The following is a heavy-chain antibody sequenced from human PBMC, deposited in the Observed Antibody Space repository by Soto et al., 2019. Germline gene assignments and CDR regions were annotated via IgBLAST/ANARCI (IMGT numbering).Heavy chain of an antibody. CDR1: GFTFSSYG. Sequence: QVQLVESGGGVVQPGRSLRLSCAASGFTFSSYGMHWVRQAPGKGLEWVAVIWYDGSNKYYADSVKGRFTISRDNSKNTLYLQMNSLRAEDTAVYYCGRASYSSSWYGYYYYYYGMDVWGQGTTVTVSS. J-gene: IGHJ6*02. CDR3: GRASYSSSWYGYYYYYYGMDV. CDR2: IWYDGSNK. D-gene: IGHD6-13*01. V-gene: IGHV3-33*01.